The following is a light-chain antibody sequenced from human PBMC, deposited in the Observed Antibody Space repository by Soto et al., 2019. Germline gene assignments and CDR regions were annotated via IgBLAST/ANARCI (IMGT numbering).Light chain of an antibody. CDR3: QQYNNWPQT. J-gene: IGKJ2*01. CDR2: VAS. V-gene: IGKV3-15*01. CDR1: QSVSSN. Sequence: EIVMTQSPATLSVSPGERATLSCRASQSVSSNLAWYQQKPGQAPRLLLYVASTRATGFPARFSGSGSGTEFTLTISSLQSEDFAVYYCQQYNNWPQTFGQGTKLEIK.